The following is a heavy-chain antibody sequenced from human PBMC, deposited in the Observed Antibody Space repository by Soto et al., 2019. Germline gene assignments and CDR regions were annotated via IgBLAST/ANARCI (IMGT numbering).Heavy chain of an antibody. V-gene: IGHV3-7*03. Sequence: PGGSLRLSCAASGFILSSFWMSWVRQAPRKGLEWVATIKPDGSEKIYVDSVKGRFTISRDNARNSLYLQMNSLTAEDTAVYYCASYDPFEYWGQGTLVTVSS. CDR1: GFILSSFW. D-gene: IGHD3-3*01. CDR3: ASYDPFEY. CDR2: IKPDGSEK. J-gene: IGHJ4*02.